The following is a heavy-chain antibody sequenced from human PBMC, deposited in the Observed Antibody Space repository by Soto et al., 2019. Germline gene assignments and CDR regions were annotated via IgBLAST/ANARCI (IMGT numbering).Heavy chain of an antibody. J-gene: IGHJ5*02. CDR2: IYYSGST. CDR3: ARGLRFLEWFEPFDP. Sequence: SETLSLTCTVSGGSISSGGYYWSWIRQHPGKGLEWIGYIYYSGSTYYNPSLKSRVTISVDTSKNQFSLKLSSVTAADTAVYYCARGLRFLEWFEPFDPWGQGTLVTVSS. D-gene: IGHD3-3*01. V-gene: IGHV4-31*03. CDR1: GGSISSGGYY.